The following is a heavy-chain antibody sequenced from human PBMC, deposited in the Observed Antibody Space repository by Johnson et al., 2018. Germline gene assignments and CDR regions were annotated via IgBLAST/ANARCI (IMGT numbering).Heavy chain of an antibody. CDR3: AKDPSYCSSWYHYYYMDV. V-gene: IGHV3-30*18. D-gene: IGHD6-13*01. CDR1: GFIFSSYG. Sequence: QVQLVQSGGGVVQPGRSLRLSCAASGFIFSSYGMHWVRQAPGKGLEWVAVTSYDGSNKYYADSVKGRFTISRDNSKNTLYLQMNSLRPEDTAVYYCAKDPSYCSSWYHYYYMDVWGKGTTVTVSS. CDR2: TSYDGSNK. J-gene: IGHJ6*03.